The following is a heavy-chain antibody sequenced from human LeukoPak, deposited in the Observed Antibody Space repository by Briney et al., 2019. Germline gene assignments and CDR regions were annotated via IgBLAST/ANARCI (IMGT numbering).Heavy chain of an antibody. Sequence: SETLSLTCAVSGGPFSGYFWSWIRQPSGKGLEWIGEIHNSGTTNYNPSLNSRVTISEDTSKNQIYLNLRSVTAADTAVYYCARRYYYNLGSFPFDFWGQGTLVTVSS. CDR1: GGPFSGYF. V-gene: IGHV4-34*01. CDR2: IHNSGTT. CDR3: ARRYYYNLGSFPFDF. D-gene: IGHD3-10*01. J-gene: IGHJ4*02.